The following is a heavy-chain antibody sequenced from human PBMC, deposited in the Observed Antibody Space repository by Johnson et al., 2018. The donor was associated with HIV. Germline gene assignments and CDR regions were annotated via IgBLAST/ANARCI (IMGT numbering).Heavy chain of an antibody. V-gene: IGHV3-53*01. CDR3: ARDRPYYYGSGDAFDI. Sequence: VQLVESGGGLIQPGGSLRLSCAASGFTVSSNYMSWVRQAPGKGLEWVSVIYSGGNTYYADSVKGRFTISRDNSKNTLYLQMNSLRAEDTAVYYCARDRPYYYGSGDAFDIWGQVTMVTVSS. D-gene: IGHD3-10*01. J-gene: IGHJ3*02. CDR2: IYSGGNT. CDR1: GFTVSSNY.